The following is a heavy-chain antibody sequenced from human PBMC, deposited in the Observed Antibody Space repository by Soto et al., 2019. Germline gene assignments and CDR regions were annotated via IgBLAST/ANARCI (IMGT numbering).Heavy chain of an antibody. J-gene: IGHJ4*02. D-gene: IGHD3-10*01. V-gene: IGHV3-9*01. CDR3: AKDLFVYYGSGSWAFDY. CDR1: GFTFDDYA. Sequence: EVQLVESGGGLVQPGRSLRLSCAASGFTFDDYAMHWVRQAPGKGLEWVSGISRNSGSIGYADSVKGRFTVSRDNAKNSLYLQMNSLRAEDTALYYCAKDLFVYYGSGSWAFDYWGQGTLVTVSS. CDR2: ISRNSGSI.